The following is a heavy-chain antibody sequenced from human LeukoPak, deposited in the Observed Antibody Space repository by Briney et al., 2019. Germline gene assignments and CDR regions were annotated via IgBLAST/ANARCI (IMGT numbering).Heavy chain of an antibody. CDR2: IYTSGST. CDR3: ARGPLGIPWFDP. D-gene: IGHD1-26*01. Sequence: PSETLSLTCTVSGGSISSGSYYWSWIRQPAGKGLEWIGRIYTSGSTNYNPSLKSRVTISVDTSKNQFSLKLSSVTAADTAVYYCARGPLGIPWFDPWGQGTLVTVSS. CDR1: GGSISSGSYY. J-gene: IGHJ5*02. V-gene: IGHV4-61*02.